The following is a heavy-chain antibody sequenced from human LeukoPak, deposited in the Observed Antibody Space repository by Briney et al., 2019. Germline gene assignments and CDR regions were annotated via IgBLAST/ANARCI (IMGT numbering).Heavy chain of an antibody. V-gene: IGHV1-18*01. CDR2: ISGYNGNT. D-gene: IGHD5-12*01. J-gene: IGHJ4*02. CDR1: GYSFSNSG. CDR3: ARDCGYQCLFDY. Sequence: GASVKVSCKASGYSFSNSGISWVRQAPGQGLEWMGWISGYNGNTNYAQKFQGRVTMTTDTSTSTAYMELRSLRSDDTAVYYCARDCGYQCLFDYWGQGTLVTVSS.